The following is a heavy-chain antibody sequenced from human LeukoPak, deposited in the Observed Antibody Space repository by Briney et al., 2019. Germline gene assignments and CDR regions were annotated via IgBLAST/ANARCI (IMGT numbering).Heavy chain of an antibody. CDR1: ADSLTSGGHY. Sequence: SETLSLTCTVSADSLTSGGHYCAWVRQFPGKGLESIGFIHHSGRTRHNPSLKDRVAISVDTSRKQFALKLSSVTAADTAMYYCARGGNRFGGFYFDYWGQGIQVSVSS. CDR2: IHHSGRT. V-gene: IGHV4-31*03. J-gene: IGHJ4*02. D-gene: IGHD3-10*01. CDR3: ARGGNRFGGFYFDY.